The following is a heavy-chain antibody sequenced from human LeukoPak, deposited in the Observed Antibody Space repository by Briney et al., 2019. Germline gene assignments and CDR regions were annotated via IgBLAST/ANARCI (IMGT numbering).Heavy chain of an antibody. CDR3: ASLAYCGGDCYSLPFDI. J-gene: IGHJ3*02. Sequence: SMKVSCKASGGSFSSYTISWVRQAPGQGLEWMEGIIPIFQTASYAQKFQGRVTITADKSTNTAYMELTNLRSEDTAVYYCASLAYCGGDCYSLPFDIWGQGTMVTVSS. D-gene: IGHD2-21*02. CDR2: IIPIFQTA. CDR1: GGSFSSYT. V-gene: IGHV1-69*06.